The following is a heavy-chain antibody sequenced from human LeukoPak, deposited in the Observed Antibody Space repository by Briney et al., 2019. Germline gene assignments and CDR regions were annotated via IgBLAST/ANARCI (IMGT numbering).Heavy chain of an antibody. J-gene: IGHJ4*02. CDR1: GLTFSSYW. V-gene: IGHV3-7*01. CDR3: ARDLLDY. CDR2: IKQDGSEK. Sequence: GGSLRLSCAASGLTFSSYWMSWVRQAPGKGLEWVANIKQDGSEKYYVDSVKGRFTISRDNAKNSLYLQMNSLRAEDTAVYYCARDLLDYWGQGTLVTVSS.